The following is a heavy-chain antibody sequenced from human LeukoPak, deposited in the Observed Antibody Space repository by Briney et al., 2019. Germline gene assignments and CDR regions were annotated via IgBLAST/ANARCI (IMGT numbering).Heavy chain of an antibody. D-gene: IGHD3-22*01. CDR1: GFTFSSYA. CDR2: ISGSGGST. Sequence: TGGSLRLSCAASGFTFSSYAMSWVRQAPGKGLEWVSAISGSGGSTYYADSVKGRLTISRDNSKNTLYLQMNSLRAEDTAVYYCAKHPLTYYYDSSGYYLYYFDYWGQGTLVTVSS. J-gene: IGHJ4*02. CDR3: AKHPLTYYYDSSGYYLYYFDY. V-gene: IGHV3-23*01.